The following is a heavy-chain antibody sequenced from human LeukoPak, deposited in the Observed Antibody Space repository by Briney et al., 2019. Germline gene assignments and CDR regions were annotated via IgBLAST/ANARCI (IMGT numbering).Heavy chain of an antibody. CDR2: IFSGGST. Sequence: GGSLRLSCAASGFTFSNAWMSWVRQAPGKGLEWVSVIFSGGSTYYADSVKGRFTISRDNSKNTLYLQMNSLRAEDTAVYYCARLEMATIGDYWGQGTLVTVSS. CDR3: ARLEMATIGDY. V-gene: IGHV3-53*01. CDR1: GFTFSNAW. J-gene: IGHJ4*02. D-gene: IGHD5-24*01.